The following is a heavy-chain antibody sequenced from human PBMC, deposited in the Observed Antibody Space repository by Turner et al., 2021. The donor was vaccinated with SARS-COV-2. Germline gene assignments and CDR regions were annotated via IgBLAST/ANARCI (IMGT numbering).Heavy chain of an antibody. Sequence: QVQLQEWGAGLLKPSETLSPTCAIYGGSFSGFYWSWIRQPLGRGLEWIAEFDHSGSTNTNTSRKSRVTISVDTSKNQFSLKLSSVTAADTAVYYCARAGNCAGGSCYFDYWGQGTLVTVSS. CDR1: GGSFSGFY. CDR3: ARAGNCAGGSCYFDY. V-gene: IGHV4-34*01. CDR2: FDHSGST. D-gene: IGHD2-15*01. J-gene: IGHJ4*02.